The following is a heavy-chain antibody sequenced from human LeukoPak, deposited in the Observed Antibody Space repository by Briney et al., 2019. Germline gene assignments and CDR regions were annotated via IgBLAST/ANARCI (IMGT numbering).Heavy chain of an antibody. CDR3: ARGGTFVSDY. J-gene: IGHJ4*02. CDR1: GFTFSAYP. V-gene: IGHV3-7*01. CDR2: INQDGSEK. D-gene: IGHD1-1*01. Sequence: GGSLRLSCAASGFTFSAYPLHWVRQAPGKGLEWVANINQDGSEKYYVDSMKGRFTVSRDNAKNSLYLQIDSLRVEDTAVYYCARGGTFVSDYWGQGTLVTVSS.